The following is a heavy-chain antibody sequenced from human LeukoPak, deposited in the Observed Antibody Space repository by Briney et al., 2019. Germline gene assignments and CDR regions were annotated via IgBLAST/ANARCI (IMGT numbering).Heavy chain of an antibody. V-gene: IGHV3-49*04. D-gene: IGHD2-15*01. CDR2: IQSKTYGEGT. J-gene: IGHJ4*02. Sequence: GGSLRLSCTVSGLSFGDYGMSWVRQAPGKGLEWVSFIQSKTYGEGTMYAASVRGRFTISRDDSRSTAYLQMNSLKTEDTAVYYCTASDHLYCSSSSCHFDYWGQGTLATVA. CDR3: TASDHLYCSSSSCHFDY. CDR1: GLSFGDYG.